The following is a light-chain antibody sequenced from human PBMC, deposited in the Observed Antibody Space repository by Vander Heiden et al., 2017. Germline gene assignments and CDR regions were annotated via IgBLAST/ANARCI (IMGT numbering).Light chain of an antibody. CDR2: SSN. CDR1: SNNIGSNT. V-gene: IGLV1-44*01. Sequence: QSFLTHPPSASGTARQRVTSSCSGGSNNIGSNTVHWYQQSPGTAPKLLIFSSNQRSSGVPDRFSASKSGTSASLAGSVLQSEDEANYYCAACDDSLNGCVFGGGTTLTVL. CDR3: AACDDSLNGCV. J-gene: IGLJ3*02.